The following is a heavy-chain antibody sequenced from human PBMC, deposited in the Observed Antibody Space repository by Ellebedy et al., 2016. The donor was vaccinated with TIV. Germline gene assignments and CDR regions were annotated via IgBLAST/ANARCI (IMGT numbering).Heavy chain of an antibody. CDR2: ISSSSSTI. CDR3: ARGERPRGVNWFDP. CDR1: GFTFSSYW. D-gene: IGHD5-24*01. V-gene: IGHV3-48*02. Sequence: GESLKISXAASGFTFSSYWMSWVRQAPGKGLEWVSYISSSSSTIYYADSVKGRFTISRDNAKNSLYLQMNSLRDEDTAVYYCARGERPRGVNWFDPWGQGTLVTVSS. J-gene: IGHJ5*02.